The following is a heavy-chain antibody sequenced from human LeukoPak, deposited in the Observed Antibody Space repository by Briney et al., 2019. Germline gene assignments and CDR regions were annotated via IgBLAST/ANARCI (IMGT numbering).Heavy chain of an antibody. Sequence: GGSLRLSCTASGFSLSGYWMSWVRQAPGQGLEWVANIGKDGSWIHYADSVKGRFTISRDNAKNSLSLQMNSLRADDTAIYYCARDLAFYANDYGGQGTLVTVSS. J-gene: IGHJ4*02. D-gene: IGHD2/OR15-2a*01. CDR2: IGKDGSWI. CDR1: GFSLSGYW. V-gene: IGHV3-7*01. CDR3: ARDLAFYANDY.